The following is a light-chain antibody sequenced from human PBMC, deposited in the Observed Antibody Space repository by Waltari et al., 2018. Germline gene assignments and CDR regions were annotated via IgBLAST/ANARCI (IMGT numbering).Light chain of an antibody. V-gene: IGLV1-44*01. CDR1: SSNIGSNS. CDR2: TDD. Sequence: QSVLTQSPSASGTRGQRITISCSGGSSNIGSNSVMWYQQIPGAAPRLLIYTDDQRPSGVSDRFSASKSGTSASLAISGLQSDDEADYYCAVWDDSLNGHWLFGGGTKLTVL. CDR3: AVWDDSLNGHWL. J-gene: IGLJ3*02.